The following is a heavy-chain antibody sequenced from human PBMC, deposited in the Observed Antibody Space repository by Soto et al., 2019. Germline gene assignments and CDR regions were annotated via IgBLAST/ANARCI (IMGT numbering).Heavy chain of an antibody. Sequence: PSETLSLTCAVYGGSFSGYYWSWIRQPPGKGLEWIGEINHSGSTNYNPSLKGRVTISVDTSKNQFSLKLSSVTAADTAVYYCARVPFWSGYYKYYYMDVWGKGTTVTVSS. CDR1: GGSFSGYY. CDR2: INHSGST. D-gene: IGHD3-3*01. CDR3: ARVPFWSGYYKYYYMDV. V-gene: IGHV4-34*01. J-gene: IGHJ6*03.